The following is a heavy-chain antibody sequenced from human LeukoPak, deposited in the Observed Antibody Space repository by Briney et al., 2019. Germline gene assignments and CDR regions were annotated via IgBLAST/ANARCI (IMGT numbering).Heavy chain of an antibody. CDR1: GFTFSDYS. V-gene: IGHV3-21*01. D-gene: IGHD1-26*01. Sequence: GGSLRLSCAASGFTFSDYSMNWVRQAPGQGLDWVSSISSRSAYISYADSVRGRFTISRDNAKNSLYLEMNSLRAEDTAVYFCVRDRSGSYPYYFDFWGQGTLVTASS. J-gene: IGHJ4*02. CDR3: VRDRSGSYPYYFDF. CDR2: ISSRSAYI.